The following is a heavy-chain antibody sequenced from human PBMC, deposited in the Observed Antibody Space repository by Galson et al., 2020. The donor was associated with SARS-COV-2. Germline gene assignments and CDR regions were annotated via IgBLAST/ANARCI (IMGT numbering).Heavy chain of an antibody. CDR2: IYHTGST. Sequence: SQTLSLTCTVSGDSLENGGFAWTWIRQPPGKGLEWIGRIYHTGSTGYNRSLEGRSLISIDKSKNQFSLNLASVTAADTAIYYCVRTGYTSPVDFWGPGKMVTVST. CDR1: GDSLENGGFA. D-gene: IGHD5-18*01. J-gene: IGHJ4*02. V-gene: IGHV4-30-2*01. CDR3: VRTGYTSPVDF.